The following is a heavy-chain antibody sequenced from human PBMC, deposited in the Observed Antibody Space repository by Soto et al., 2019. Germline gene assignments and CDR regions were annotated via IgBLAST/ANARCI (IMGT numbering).Heavy chain of an antibody. CDR2: ISGSGGSK. Sequence: GGSLRLSCAASGFTFSSYAMSWVRQAPGKGLEWVSAISGSGGSKYYAESVKDRFTITRDNSKNTLYLQMNNQKDEYTAVYYCAKTPRRLYLDYWGQGTLVTVSS. CDR1: GFTFSSYA. CDR3: AKTPRRLYLDY. J-gene: IGHJ4*02. V-gene: IGHV3-23*01.